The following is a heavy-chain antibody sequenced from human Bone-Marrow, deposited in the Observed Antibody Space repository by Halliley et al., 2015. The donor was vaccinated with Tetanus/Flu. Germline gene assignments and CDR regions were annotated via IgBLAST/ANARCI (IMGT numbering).Heavy chain of an antibody. V-gene: IGHV4-4*02. CDR2: FYHSGGT. CDR3: VLNGYYSLDY. D-gene: IGHD3-3*01. J-gene: IGHJ4*02. Sequence: RGPGWIGEFYHSGGTNYTPSLRSRFTMSVDKPKTQFPLKLESVTAADTAMYYCVLNGYYSLDYWGPGTLVTVSS.